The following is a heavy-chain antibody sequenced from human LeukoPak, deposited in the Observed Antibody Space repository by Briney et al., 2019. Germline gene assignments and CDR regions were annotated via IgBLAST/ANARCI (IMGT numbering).Heavy chain of an antibody. CDR2: IYHSGRT. D-gene: IGHD1-26*01. V-gene: IGHV4-38-2*02. CDR1: GYSISSGYY. J-gene: IGHJ4*02. CDR3: ARESGSYYTSDN. Sequence: SETLSLTSTVSGYSISSGYYWVCIRQPPGKGLRWIGSIYHSGRTYYNSSLKNRVTTSVNTSMNQISLKPSSETAPNTTKYYCARESGSYYTSDNRGQRTLVTVSS.